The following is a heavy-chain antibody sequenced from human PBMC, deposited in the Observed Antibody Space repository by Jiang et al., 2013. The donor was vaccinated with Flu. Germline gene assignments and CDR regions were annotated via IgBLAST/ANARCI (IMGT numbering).Heavy chain of an antibody. D-gene: IGHD6-13*01. CDR1: GYTFTSYY. V-gene: IGHV1-46*01. CDR2: INPSGGST. J-gene: IGHJ3*02. CDR3: ARDLVAAAGPNWGAFDI. Sequence: SVKVSCKASGYTFTSYYMHWVRQAPGQGLEWMGIINPSGGSTSYAQKFQGRVTMTRDTSTSTVYMELSSLRSEDTAVYYCARDLVAAAGPNWGAFDIWGQGTMVTVSS.